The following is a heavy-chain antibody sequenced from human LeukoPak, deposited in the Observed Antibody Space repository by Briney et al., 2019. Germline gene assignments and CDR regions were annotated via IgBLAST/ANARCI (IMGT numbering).Heavy chain of an antibody. Sequence: PSETLSLTCTVSGGSISSYYWSWIRQPPGKGLEWIGYIYYSGSTNYNPSLKSRVTISVDTSKNQFSLKLSSVTAVDTAVYYCARGVYSSADFDYWGQGTLVTVSS. J-gene: IGHJ4*02. D-gene: IGHD6-25*01. V-gene: IGHV4-59*01. CDR2: IYYSGST. CDR3: ARGVYSSADFDY. CDR1: GGSISSYY.